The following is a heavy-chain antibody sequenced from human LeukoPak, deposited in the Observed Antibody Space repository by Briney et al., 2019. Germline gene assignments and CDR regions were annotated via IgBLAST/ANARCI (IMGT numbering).Heavy chain of an antibody. D-gene: IGHD6-19*01. Sequence: PGRSLRLSCAASGFTFDDYAMHWVRQAPGKGLEWVSGISWNSGSIGYADSVKGRFTISRDNAKNSLYLQVNSLRAEDTALYYCAKDGASVAGPGGDYWGQGTLVTVSS. V-gene: IGHV3-9*01. CDR2: ISWNSGSI. J-gene: IGHJ4*02. CDR3: AKDGASVAGPGGDY. CDR1: GFTFDDYA.